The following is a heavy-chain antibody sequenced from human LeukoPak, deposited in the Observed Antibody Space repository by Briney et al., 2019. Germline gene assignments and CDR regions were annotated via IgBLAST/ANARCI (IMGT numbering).Heavy chain of an antibody. CDR1: GFTFSDYY. CDR3: ARDRATTVTTTPFDY. V-gene: IGHV3-11*05. D-gene: IGHD4-17*01. CDR2: ISSSSSYT. J-gene: IGHJ4*02. Sequence: GGSLRLSCAASGFTFSDYYMSWIRQAPGKGLEWVSYISSSSSYTNYADSVKGRFTISGDNAKNSLYLQMNGLRAEDTAVYYCARDRATTVTTTPFDYWGQGTLVTVSS.